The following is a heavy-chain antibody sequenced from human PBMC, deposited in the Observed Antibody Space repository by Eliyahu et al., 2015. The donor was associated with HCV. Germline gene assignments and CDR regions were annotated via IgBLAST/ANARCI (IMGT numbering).Heavy chain of an antibody. V-gene: IGHV1-69*08. D-gene: IGHD4-17*01. CDR1: GGPFXXYT. Sequence: QVQLVPSGAEVKKPGSSVKVSCKASGGPFXXYTISWVRQDPGQGLEWMGRIIPILGIPNYTQKFQGRVTITADKSTSTAYMELSSLRSEDTAVYYCARENGDSTIGNWFDPWGQGTLVTVSS. CDR3: ARENGDSTIGNWFDP. CDR2: IIPILGIP. J-gene: IGHJ5*02.